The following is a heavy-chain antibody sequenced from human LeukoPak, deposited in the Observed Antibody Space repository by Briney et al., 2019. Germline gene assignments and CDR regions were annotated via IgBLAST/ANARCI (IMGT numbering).Heavy chain of an antibody. Sequence: ASVKVSCKASGYTFTSYYMHWVRQAPGQGLEWMGIINPSGGSTSCAQKFQGRVTMTRDTSTSTVYMELSSLRSEDTAVYYCARIGGALNLDYWGQGTLVTVSS. J-gene: IGHJ4*02. CDR3: ARIGGALNLDY. CDR1: GYTFTSYY. CDR2: INPSGGST. D-gene: IGHD1-26*01. V-gene: IGHV1-46*01.